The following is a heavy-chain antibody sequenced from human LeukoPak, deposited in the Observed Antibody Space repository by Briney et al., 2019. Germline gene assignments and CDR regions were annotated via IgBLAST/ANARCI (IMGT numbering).Heavy chain of an antibody. CDR1: GASISSGSYY. V-gene: IGHV4-61*02. D-gene: IGHD3-22*01. J-gene: IGHJ5*02. CDR2: IYTSGST. Sequence: SETLSLTCTVSGASISSGSYYWSWIRQPAGKGLEWIGRIYTSGSTNYNPSLKSRVTISVDTSKNQFSLKLSSVTAADTAVYYCARDRPAYYYDSSGYPWGQGTLVTVSS. CDR3: ARDRPAYYYDSSGYP.